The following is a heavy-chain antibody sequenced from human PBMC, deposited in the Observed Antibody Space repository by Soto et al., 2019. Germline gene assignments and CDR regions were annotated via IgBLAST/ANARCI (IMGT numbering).Heavy chain of an antibody. CDR1: SDSVSSGSYY. CDR2: IYYTGST. J-gene: IGHJ4*02. V-gene: IGHV4-61*01. D-gene: IGHD5-18*01. Sequence: PSETLSLTCTVSSDSVSSGSYYWSWIRQPPGRRLEWIGYIYYTGSTNYNPSLQSRVTMSVDVFKNQFSLNLNSVTAADTAVYFCVRTPRYSYDYSFDYWGQGIPVTVSS. CDR3: VRTPRYSYDYSFDY.